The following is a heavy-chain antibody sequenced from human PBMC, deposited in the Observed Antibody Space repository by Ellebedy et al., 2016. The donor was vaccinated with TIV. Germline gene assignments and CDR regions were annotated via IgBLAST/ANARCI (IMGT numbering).Heavy chain of an antibody. Sequence: PGGSLRLSCAASGFTVSSNYMNWVRQAPGKGLEWVSSISINGSYIYYADSVKGRFTISRDTSKNTLYLQMNSLRAEDTAVYYCAKHSVAGTLGCFDYWGQGTLITVSS. D-gene: IGHD6-19*01. CDR3: AKHSVAGTLGCFDY. J-gene: IGHJ4*02. CDR1: GFTVSSNY. CDR2: ISINGSYI. V-gene: IGHV3-21*04.